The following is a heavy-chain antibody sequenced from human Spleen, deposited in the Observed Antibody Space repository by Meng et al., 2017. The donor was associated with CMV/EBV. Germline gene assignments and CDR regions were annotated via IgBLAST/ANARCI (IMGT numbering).Heavy chain of an antibody. J-gene: IGHJ3*02. V-gene: IGHV3-30*04. CDR1: GFTFSNYA. D-gene: IGHD6-13*01. CDR2: ISYDGSNK. Sequence: GGSLRLSCAASGFTFSNYAMDWVRQAPGKGLEWVAVISYDGSNKFYVDSVKGRFTISRDNSKNTLYLQMNSLRAEDTAVYYCARGELGTFDIWGQGTVVTVSS. CDR3: ARGELGTFDI.